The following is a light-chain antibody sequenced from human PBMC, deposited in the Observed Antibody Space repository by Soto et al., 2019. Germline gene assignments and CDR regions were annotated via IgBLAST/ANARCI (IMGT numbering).Light chain of an antibody. V-gene: IGLV1-44*01. J-gene: IGLJ1*01. Sequence: QSVLTQPPSASGTPGQRVTISCSGSSSNVGSNTVSWYRHLPGTAPKLLIYFNDQRPSGVPDRFSASKSGSSASLAISGLQSEDEADYYCVAWDDSLNAYVFGTGTKLTVL. CDR2: FND. CDR3: VAWDDSLNAYV. CDR1: SSNVGSNT.